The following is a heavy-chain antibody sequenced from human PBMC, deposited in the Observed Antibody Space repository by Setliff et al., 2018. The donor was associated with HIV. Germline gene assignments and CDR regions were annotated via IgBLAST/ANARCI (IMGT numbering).Heavy chain of an antibody. D-gene: IGHD3-22*01. V-gene: IGHV3-11*04. J-gene: IGHJ4*02. CDR1: GFTFSDYY. CDR2: ISTSGNTI. CDR3: ARTNQDYYDSSGYYYDY. Sequence: GESLKISCAASGFTFSDYYMTWIRQAPGKGLEWVSYISTSGNTIYYADSVKGRFTISRDNAKNSLYLQMNSLRAEDTAVYYCARTNQDYYDSSGYYYDYWGQGTLVTVSS.